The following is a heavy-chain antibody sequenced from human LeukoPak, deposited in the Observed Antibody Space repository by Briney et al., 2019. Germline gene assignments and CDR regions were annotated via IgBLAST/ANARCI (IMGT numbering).Heavy chain of an antibody. CDR3: ARGNSGSNYGVYFDY. V-gene: IGHV4-34*01. J-gene: IGHJ4*02. CDR2: INHSGST. Sequence: SETLSLTCAVYGGSFSGYYWSWIRQPPGKGLEWIGKINHSGSTNYNPSLKSRVIISVDTSKNQFSLILRSVTAADTAVYYCARGNSGSNYGVYFDYWGQGTLVTVSS. CDR1: GGSFSGYY. D-gene: IGHD1-26*01.